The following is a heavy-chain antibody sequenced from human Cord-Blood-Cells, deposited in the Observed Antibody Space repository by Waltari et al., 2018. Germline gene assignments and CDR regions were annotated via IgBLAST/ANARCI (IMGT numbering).Heavy chain of an antibody. D-gene: IGHD1-20*01. CDR1: GGSFSGYY. CDR2: INHSGST. Sequence: QVQLQQWGAGLLKPSETLSLTCAVYGGSFSGYYWSWIRQPPGKGLEWIGEINHSGSTNYNPSLKIRVTISVDTSKNQFFLNRSSVTAADTAVYYCARKSNWNMFDYWGQGTLVTVSS. CDR3: ARKSNWNMFDY. V-gene: IGHV4-34*01. J-gene: IGHJ4*02.